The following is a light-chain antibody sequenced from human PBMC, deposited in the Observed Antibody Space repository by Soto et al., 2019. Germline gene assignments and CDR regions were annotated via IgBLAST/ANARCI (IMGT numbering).Light chain of an antibody. Sequence: QSVLTQPPSVSGAPGQRVTISCSGNSSNIGAGFDVHWYQQLPGAAPKLLIYASTNRPSGVPDRFSGSESDTSASLAITGLQIDDESDYYCQSYDTGLTGHVLFGGGTKPTVL. J-gene: IGLJ3*02. CDR3: QSYDTGLTGHVL. CDR2: AST. CDR1: SSNIGAGFD. V-gene: IGLV1-40*01.